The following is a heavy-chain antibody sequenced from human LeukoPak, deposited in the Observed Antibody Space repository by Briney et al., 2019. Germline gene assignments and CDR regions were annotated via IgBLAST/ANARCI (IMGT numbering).Heavy chain of an antibody. CDR3: ARDPTLD. V-gene: IGHV3-30-3*01. CDR2: ISYDGSNK. Sequence: GGSLRLSCAASGFTFSNYAMSWVRQAPGKGLEWVAVISYDGSNKYYADSVKGRFTISRDNSKNTLYLQMNSLRAEDTAVYYCARDPTLDWGQGTLVTVSS. J-gene: IGHJ4*02. CDR1: GFTFSNYA.